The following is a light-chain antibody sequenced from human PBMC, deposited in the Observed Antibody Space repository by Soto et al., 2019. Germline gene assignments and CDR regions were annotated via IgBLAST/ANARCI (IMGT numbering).Light chain of an antibody. CDR3: SSYAGSYYEA. CDR1: NSDVGAYNF. Sequence: QAVLTQPRSVSGSPGQSVTISCTGTNSDVGAYNFVSWYQQHPGKAPKLMIYDITRRPSGVPDRFSGSKSGNTASLTISGLQAEDEADYYCSSYAGSYYEAFGGGTKVTVL. J-gene: IGLJ3*02. V-gene: IGLV2-11*01. CDR2: DIT.